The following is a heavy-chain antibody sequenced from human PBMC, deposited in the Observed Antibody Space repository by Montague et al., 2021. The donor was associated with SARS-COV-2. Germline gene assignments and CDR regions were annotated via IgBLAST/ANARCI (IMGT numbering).Heavy chain of an antibody. Sequence: SETLSLTCAVSGGSSKWWSWVRQPPGKGLEWIGEIYHSGRTNYNPSLKSRVTIPVDKSKNQSSLKLSSVTAADTAVYYCARMYYHILTGYYYLDYWGQGTLVTVSS. D-gene: IGHD3-9*01. V-gene: IGHV4-4*02. CDR3: ARMYYHILTGYYYLDY. CDR1: GGSSKW. J-gene: IGHJ4*02. CDR2: IYHSGRT.